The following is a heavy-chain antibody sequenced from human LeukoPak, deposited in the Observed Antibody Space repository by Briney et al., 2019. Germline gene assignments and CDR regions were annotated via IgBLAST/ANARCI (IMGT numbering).Heavy chain of an antibody. CDR3: ARVKWELLYY. J-gene: IGHJ4*02. CDR2: INPSAGGT. V-gene: IGHV1-46*01. D-gene: IGHD1-26*01. Sequence: ASVKVSCKASGYTFTSFYMHWVRQAPGQGLEWMGIINPSAGGTSYAQKFQGRVTMTGDMSTSTVYMELSRLRSDDTAVYYCARVKWELLYYWGQGTLVTVSS. CDR1: GYTFTSFY.